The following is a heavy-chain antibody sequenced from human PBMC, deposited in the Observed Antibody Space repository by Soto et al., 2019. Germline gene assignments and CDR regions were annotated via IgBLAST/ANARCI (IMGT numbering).Heavy chain of an antibody. CDR1: GFTFSSYA. CDR3: ARERGVAAAGLPANWFDP. V-gene: IGHV3-23*01. D-gene: IGHD6-13*01. CDR2: ISGSGGST. J-gene: IGHJ5*02. Sequence: GGSLRLSCAASGFTFSSYAMSWVRQAPGKGLEWVSAISGSGGSTYYADSVKGRFTISRDNAKNTLYLQMNSLRAEDTAVYYCARERGVAAAGLPANWFDPWGQGTLVTVSS.